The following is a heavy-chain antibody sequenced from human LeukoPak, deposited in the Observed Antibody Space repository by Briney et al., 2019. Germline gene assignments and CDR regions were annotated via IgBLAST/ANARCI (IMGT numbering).Heavy chain of an antibody. CDR3: STTLAYCGGDCYDYFDY. CDR1: GFTFSSYA. V-gene: IGHV3-23*01. CDR2: ISGSGGST. Sequence: GGSLRLSCAASGFTFSSYAMSWVRQAPGKGLEWVSAISGSGGSTYYADSVKGRFTISRDNSKNTLYLQMNSLRAEDTAVYYCSTTLAYCGGDCYDYFDYWGQGTLVTVSS. D-gene: IGHD2-21*02. J-gene: IGHJ4*02.